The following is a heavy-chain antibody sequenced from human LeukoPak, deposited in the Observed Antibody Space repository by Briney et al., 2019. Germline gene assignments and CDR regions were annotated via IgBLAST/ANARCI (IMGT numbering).Heavy chain of an antibody. CDR3: VRTPPNWGADY. CDR2: MSPNSGKI. J-gene: IGHJ4*02. V-gene: IGHV1-8*01. D-gene: IGHD7-27*01. CDR1: GYTFTSYD. Sequence: ASVKVSCKASGYTFTSYDINWVRQATGQGLEWMGWMSPNSGKIGYAQKFQDRVTMTRDTSISTAYMELSSLRFEDTALYYCVRTPPNWGADYWGRGTLVTVSS.